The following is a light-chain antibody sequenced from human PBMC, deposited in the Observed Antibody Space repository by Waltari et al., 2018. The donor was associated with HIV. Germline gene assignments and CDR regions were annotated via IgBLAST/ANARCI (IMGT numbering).Light chain of an antibody. CDR1: NIGRKN. Sequence: SYVLTQPPSVSVAPGKAARITCGGNNIGRKNVHWYQQKPGQAPLLVIYDDSDRPSGITERFSGSNSGNTATLTISSVEAGDEADYYCQVWDRNSDHYVFGTGTKVTVL. J-gene: IGLJ1*01. CDR2: DDS. V-gene: IGLV3-21*04. CDR3: QVWDRNSDHYV.